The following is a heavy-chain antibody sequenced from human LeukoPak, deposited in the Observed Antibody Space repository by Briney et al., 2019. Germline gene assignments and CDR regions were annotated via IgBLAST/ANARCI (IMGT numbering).Heavy chain of an antibody. D-gene: IGHD3-22*01. CDR2: ISAYNGNT. Sequence: ASVKVSCKASGYTFTSYGISWVRQAPGQGLEWMGWISAYNGNTNYAQKLQGRVTMTTDTSTNTAYMELRSLRSDDTAVYYCARTVGEVVVITLFDYWGQGTLVTVSS. CDR1: GYTFTSYG. CDR3: ARTVGEVVVITLFDY. V-gene: IGHV1-18*01. J-gene: IGHJ4*02.